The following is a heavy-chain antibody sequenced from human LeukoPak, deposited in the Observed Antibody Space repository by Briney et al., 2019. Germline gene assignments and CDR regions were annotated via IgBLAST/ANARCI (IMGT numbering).Heavy chain of an antibody. Sequence: GESLKISCKGSGYSFTSYWIGLVRQMPGKGLEWMGIIYPGDSDTRYSPSFQGQVTISADKSISTAYLQWSSLKASDTAMYYCARGRVEIAAAGTFDYWGQGTLVTVSS. CDR2: IYPGDSDT. D-gene: IGHD6-13*01. V-gene: IGHV5-51*01. CDR3: ARGRVEIAAAGTFDY. J-gene: IGHJ4*02. CDR1: GYSFTSYW.